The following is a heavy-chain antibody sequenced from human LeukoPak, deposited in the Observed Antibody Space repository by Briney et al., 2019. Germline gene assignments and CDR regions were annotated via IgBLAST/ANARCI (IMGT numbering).Heavy chain of an antibody. CDR1: GGSISSYY. CDR3: ARPLRYPSVGAFDI. CDR2: IYYSGST. V-gene: IGHV4-59*08. J-gene: IGHJ3*02. D-gene: IGHD3-9*01. Sequence: SETLSLTCTVSGGSISSYYWSWIRQPPGKGLEWIGYIYYSGSTNYNPSLKSRVTISVDTSKNQFSLKLSSVTAADTAVYYCARPLRYPSVGAFDIWGQGTMVTVSS.